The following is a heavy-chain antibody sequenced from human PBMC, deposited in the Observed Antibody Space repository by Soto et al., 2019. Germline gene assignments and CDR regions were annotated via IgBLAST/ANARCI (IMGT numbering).Heavy chain of an antibody. Sequence: PSETLSLTCTVSGGSISSGDYYWSWIRQPPGKGLEWIGYIYYSGSTYYNPSLKSRVTISVDTSKNQFSLKLSSVTAADTAVYYCARGRDSPSLYFDYWGQGTLVTVSS. V-gene: IGHV4-30-4*01. CDR1: GGSISSGDYY. D-gene: IGHD2-21*02. CDR2: IYYSGST. J-gene: IGHJ4*02. CDR3: ARGRDSPSLYFDY.